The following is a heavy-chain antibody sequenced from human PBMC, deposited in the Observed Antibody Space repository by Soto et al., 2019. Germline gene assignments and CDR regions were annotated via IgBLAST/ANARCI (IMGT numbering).Heavy chain of an antibody. CDR2: IDPSDSYT. J-gene: IGHJ5*02. CDR1: GYSFTSYW. Sequence: RESLKISCQDSGYSFTSYWISWVRQMPGKGLKWMGRIDPSDSYTNYSPSFQGRVTMTTDTSTSTAYMEVMSLRSDDTAVYFCARDVSSGRVASAGTERVDWFDPWGQGTLVTVSS. CDR3: ARDVSSGRVASAGTERVDWFDP. V-gene: IGHV5-10-1*01. D-gene: IGHD6-13*01.